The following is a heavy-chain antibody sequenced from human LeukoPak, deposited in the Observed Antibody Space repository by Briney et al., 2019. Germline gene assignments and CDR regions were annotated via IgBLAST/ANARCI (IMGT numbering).Heavy chain of an antibody. V-gene: IGHV3-11*01. Sequence: GGSLRLSCAASGFTFSDYYMSWIRQAPGKGLEWVSYISSSGSTIYYADSVKGRFTISRDNAKNSLYLQMNSLRAEDTAVYYCAGVAVVGGYYYYMDVWGKGTTVTVSS. J-gene: IGHJ6*03. CDR3: AGVAVVGGYYYYMDV. D-gene: IGHD1-26*01. CDR2: ISSSGSTI. CDR1: GFTFSDYY.